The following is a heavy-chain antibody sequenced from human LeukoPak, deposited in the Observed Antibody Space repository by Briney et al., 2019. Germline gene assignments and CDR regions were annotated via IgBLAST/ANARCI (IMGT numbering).Heavy chain of an antibody. CDR2: IYYSGST. CDR1: GGSISSYY. D-gene: IGHD3-3*01. J-gene: IGHJ4*02. V-gene: IGHV4-59*01. Sequence: KPSETLSLTCTVSGGSISSYYWSWIRQPPGKGLEWIGYIYYSGSTNYNPSLKSRVTISVDTSKNQFSLKLSSVTAADTAVYYCARASHDFWSGYSLDYWGQGTLVTVSS. CDR3: ARASHDFWSGYSLDY.